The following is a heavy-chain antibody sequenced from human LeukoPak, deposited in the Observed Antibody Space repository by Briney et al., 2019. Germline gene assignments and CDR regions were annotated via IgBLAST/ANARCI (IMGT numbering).Heavy chain of an antibody. D-gene: IGHD3-22*01. V-gene: IGHV1-2*02. CDR2: INPNSGGT. CDR3: ARSLNYYDSSGPFDY. Sequence: ASVKVPCKASGYTFTGYYMHWVRQAPGQGLEWMGWINPNSGGTNYAQKFQGRVTMTRDTSISTAYMELSRLRSDDTAVYYCARSLNYYDSSGPFDYWGQGTLVTVSS. J-gene: IGHJ4*02. CDR1: GYTFTGYY.